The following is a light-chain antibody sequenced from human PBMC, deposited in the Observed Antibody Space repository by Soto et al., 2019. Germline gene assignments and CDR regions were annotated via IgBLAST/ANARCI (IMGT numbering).Light chain of an antibody. CDR2: WAP. CDR3: QQYYSTPFT. V-gene: IGKV4-1*01. Sequence: DIVMTQSPDSLAVSLGERATINCKSSQSVLYSSNNKNYLAWYQQKPGQPPKLLIYWAPTRESGVPDRFSGSGSGTDFTLTISSLQAEDVAVYSCQQYYSTPFTFGQGTKLAIK. J-gene: IGKJ2*01. CDR1: QSVLYSSNNKNY.